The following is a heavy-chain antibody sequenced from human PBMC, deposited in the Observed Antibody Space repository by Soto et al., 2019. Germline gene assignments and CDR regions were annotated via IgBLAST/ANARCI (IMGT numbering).Heavy chain of an antibody. J-gene: IGHJ4*02. V-gene: IGHV3-66*01. CDR3: ARDLPRVGIDY. D-gene: IGHD1-26*01. CDR1: GFTVSSNY. CDR2: IYSGGSK. Sequence: EVQLVESGGGLVQPGGSLRLSCAASGFTVSSNYMSWVRQAPGKGLEWVAVIYSGGSKYYADSVKGRFTISRDNSKNTRHLQMNSLRAEDTAVYYCARDLPRVGIDYWGQGTLVTVSS.